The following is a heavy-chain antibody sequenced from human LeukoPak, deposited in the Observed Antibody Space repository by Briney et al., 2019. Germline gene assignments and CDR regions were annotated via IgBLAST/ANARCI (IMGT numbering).Heavy chain of an antibody. V-gene: IGHV1-24*01. Sequence: ASVKVSCKVSGYTLTELSMHWVRQAPGKGLEWMGGFDPEDGETIYAQKFQGRVTMTEDTSTDTAYMELRSLRSDDTAVYYCARDSRIQYAGYSYADWGQGTLVTVSS. J-gene: IGHJ4*02. D-gene: IGHD5-18*01. CDR2: FDPEDGET. CDR3: ARDSRIQYAGYSYAD. CDR1: GYTLTELS.